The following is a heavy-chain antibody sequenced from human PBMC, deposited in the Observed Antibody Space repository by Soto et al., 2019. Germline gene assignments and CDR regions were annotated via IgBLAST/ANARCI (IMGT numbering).Heavy chain of an antibody. CDR3: ARRSPRTYYYGSSGYYYPYYYDY. D-gene: IGHD3-22*01. CDR2: IYHSGST. V-gene: IGHV4-4*02. CDR1: GGSISSSNW. Sequence: PSETLSLTCAVSGGSISSSNWWIWVRQPPGKGLEWIGEIYHSGSTNYNPSLKSRVTISVDKSKNQFSLKLSSVTAADTAVYYCARRSPRTYYYGSSGYYYPYYYDYRSQGTPVTVSS. J-gene: IGHJ4*02.